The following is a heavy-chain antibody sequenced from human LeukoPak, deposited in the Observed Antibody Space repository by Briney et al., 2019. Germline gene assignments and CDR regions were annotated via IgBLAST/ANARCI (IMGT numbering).Heavy chain of an antibody. CDR3: ARGGGWSPYYFDY. CDR1: DGSISSYY. D-gene: IGHD6-19*01. Sequence: SETLSLTCTVSDGSISSYYWSWIRQPPGKGLEWIGYIYYSGSTSYNPSLKGRVTISVDTSTNQSSLKLSSVTAADTAVYYCARGGGWSPYYFDYWGHGTLVTVSS. J-gene: IGHJ4*01. V-gene: IGHV4-59*01. CDR2: IYYSGST.